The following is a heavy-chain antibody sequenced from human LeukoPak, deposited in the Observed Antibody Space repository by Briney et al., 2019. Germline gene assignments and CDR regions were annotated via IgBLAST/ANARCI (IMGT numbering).Heavy chain of an antibody. V-gene: IGHV3-21*01. J-gene: IGHJ6*03. Sequence: PGGSLRLSCAASGFTFNSYSMNWVRQAPGKGLEWVSSISSSSNYIYYADSVKGRFTISRDNAKNSLYLQMNSLRAEDTAVYYCARGPGYCSGGSCPWDYYYYYMDVWGKGTTVTVSS. CDR3: ARGPGYCSGGSCPWDYYYYYMDV. CDR1: GFTFNSYS. D-gene: IGHD2-15*01. CDR2: ISSSSNYI.